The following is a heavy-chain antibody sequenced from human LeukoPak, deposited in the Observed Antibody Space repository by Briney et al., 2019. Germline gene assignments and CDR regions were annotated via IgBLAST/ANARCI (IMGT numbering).Heavy chain of an antibody. V-gene: IGHV3-23*01. Sequence: GGSLRLSRAASGFTFSSYAMSWVRQAPGKGLEWVSAISGSGGSTYYADSVKGRFTISRDNSKNTLYLQMNSLRAEDTAVYYCAIYGSGSYGMAHFDYWGQGTLVTVSS. CDR1: GFTFSSYA. CDR3: AIYGSGSYGMAHFDY. D-gene: IGHD3-10*01. CDR2: ISGSGGST. J-gene: IGHJ4*02.